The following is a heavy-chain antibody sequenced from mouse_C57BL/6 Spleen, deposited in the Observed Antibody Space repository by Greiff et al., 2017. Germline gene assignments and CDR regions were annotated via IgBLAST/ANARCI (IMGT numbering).Heavy chain of an antibody. V-gene: IGHV5-4*01. CDR3: ASRTGFAY. D-gene: IGHD4-1*01. CDR2: ISDGGSYT. J-gene: IGHJ3*01. CDR1: GFTFSSYA. Sequence: EVQLVESGGGLVKPGGSLKLSCAASGFTFSSYAMSWVRQTPEKRLEWVATISDGGSYTYYPDNVKGRFTISRDNAKNNLYLQMSHLKSEDTAMYYCASRTGFAYWGQGTLVTVSA.